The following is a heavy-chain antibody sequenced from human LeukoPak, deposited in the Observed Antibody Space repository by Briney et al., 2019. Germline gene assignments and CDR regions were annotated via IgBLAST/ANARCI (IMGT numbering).Heavy chain of an antibody. Sequence: SETLSLTCTVSGGSISSSSYYWGWIRQPPGRGLEWIGSIYYSGSTYYNPSLKSRVTISVDTSKNQFSLKLSSVTAADTAVYYCARQRSLTGYSLFDYWGQGTLVTVSS. CDR3: ARQRSLTGYSLFDY. CDR1: GGSISSSSYY. V-gene: IGHV4-39*01. D-gene: IGHD3-9*01. J-gene: IGHJ4*02. CDR2: IYYSGST.